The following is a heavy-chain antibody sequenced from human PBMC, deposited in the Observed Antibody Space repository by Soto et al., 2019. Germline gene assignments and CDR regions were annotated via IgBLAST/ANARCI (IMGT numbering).Heavy chain of an antibody. J-gene: IGHJ6*02. Sequence: SETLSLTCAVYGGSFSGYYWSWIRQPPGKGLEWIGEINHSGSTNYNPSLKSRVTISVDTSKNQFSLKLSSVTAADTAVYYCARGRLAAAGQHYGMDVWGQGTTVTVSS. CDR3: ARGRLAAAGQHYGMDV. CDR2: INHSGST. D-gene: IGHD6-13*01. V-gene: IGHV4-34*01. CDR1: GGSFSGYY.